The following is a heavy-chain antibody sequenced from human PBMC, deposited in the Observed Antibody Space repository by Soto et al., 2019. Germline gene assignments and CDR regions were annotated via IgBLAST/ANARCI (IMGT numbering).Heavy chain of an antibody. D-gene: IGHD3-22*01. CDR1: GGSISSGTYF. Sequence: QVQLQESGPGLVKPSETLSLTCTVSGGSISSGTYFWGWIRQSPGKGLEWIGSIFYSGLTYYNPSLKSGVAISVDTSKNHFSLRLSSVTAADTAVYSCARHYHYDPLDFWGQGSLVTVSS. J-gene: IGHJ4*02. CDR3: ARHYHYDPLDF. CDR2: IFYSGLT. V-gene: IGHV4-39*01.